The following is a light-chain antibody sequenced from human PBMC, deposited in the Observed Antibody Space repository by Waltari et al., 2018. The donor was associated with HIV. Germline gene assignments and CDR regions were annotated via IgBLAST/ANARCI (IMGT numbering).Light chain of an antibody. CDR3: QVWDSETDHWV. V-gene: IGLV3-21*04. Sequence: YVLTQPPSVSEAPGKTARITCGGNEIGSKSVHWYQQKPGQAPVQVIYYDNDRPPGIPERFSGSNSGNTATLTISRVEAGDEADYFCQVWDSETDHWVFGGGTKLTVL. J-gene: IGLJ3*02. CDR2: YDN. CDR1: EIGSKS.